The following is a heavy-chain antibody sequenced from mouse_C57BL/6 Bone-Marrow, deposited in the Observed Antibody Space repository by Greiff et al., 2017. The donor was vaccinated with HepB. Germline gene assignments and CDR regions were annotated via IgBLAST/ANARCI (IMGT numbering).Heavy chain of an antibody. D-gene: IGHD2-1*01. CDR3: ARSYGNYYYFDY. Sequence: QVQLQQSGPELVKPGASVKMSCKASGYTFTSYTMHWVKQRPGQGLEWIGYINPSSGYTKYNQKFKDKATLTADKSSSTAYMQLSSLTSEDSAVYYCARSYGNYYYFDYWGQGTTLTVSS. V-gene: IGHV1-4*01. J-gene: IGHJ2*01. CDR1: GYTFTSYT. CDR2: INPSSGYT.